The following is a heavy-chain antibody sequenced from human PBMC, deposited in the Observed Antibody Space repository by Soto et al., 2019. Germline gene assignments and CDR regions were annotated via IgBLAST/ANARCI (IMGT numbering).Heavy chain of an antibody. D-gene: IGHD3-16*01. CDR3: ARLKQDYAVA. CDR2: MNPNSGNT. CDR1: GYTFTSYD. Sequence: QVQLVQSGAEVKKPGASVKVSCKASGYTFTSYDINWVRLGTGQGLEWMGWMNPNSGNTAYAQKFQGRVTMTRNTSISTAYMELSSLRSEDTAVFYCARLKQDYAVAWGQGTLVTVSS. J-gene: IGHJ5*02. V-gene: IGHV1-8*01.